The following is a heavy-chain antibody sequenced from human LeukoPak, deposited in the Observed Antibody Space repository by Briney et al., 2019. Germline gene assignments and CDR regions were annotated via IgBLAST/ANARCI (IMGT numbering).Heavy chain of an antibody. V-gene: IGHV3-9*01. J-gene: IGHJ3*02. CDR3: AKVDMTTVTFLGAFDI. CDR2: ISWNSGSI. CDR1: GFTFDDYA. Sequence: PGGSLRLSCAASGFTFDDYAMHWVRQAPGKGLEWVSGISWNSGSIGYADSVKGRFTISRDNAKNSLYLQMNSLRAEDTALYYCAKVDMTTVTFLGAFDIWGQGTMVTVSS. D-gene: IGHD4-17*01.